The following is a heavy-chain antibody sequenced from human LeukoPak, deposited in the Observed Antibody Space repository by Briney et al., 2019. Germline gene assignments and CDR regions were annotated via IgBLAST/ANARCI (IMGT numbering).Heavy chain of an antibody. D-gene: IGHD3-3*01. CDR1: GFTFSSNS. V-gene: IGHV3-23*01. Sequence: GGSLRLSCAASGFTFSSNSMSWDRQAPGKGLEWVSAISGSGGSTYYADSGKGRFTISRDISKNKLYLKMNSLKATATADYYRENDIWRGSTLPFDYWGQGTLVTVSS. J-gene: IGHJ4*02. CDR2: ISGSGGST. CDR3: ENDIWRGSTLPFDY.